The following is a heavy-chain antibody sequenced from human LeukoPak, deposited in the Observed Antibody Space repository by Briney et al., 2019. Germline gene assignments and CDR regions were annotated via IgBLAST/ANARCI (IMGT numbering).Heavy chain of an antibody. V-gene: IGHV4-34*01. CDR1: GGAFSGYY. Sequence: SETLSLTCAVYGGAFSGYYWSWIRQSPAKGLEWIGEIKDTGSTNYNPSLKSRVIISLDTSKNQLSLRLTSLTAADTAVYYCTRGRDDYGDYNWFDPWGQGSLVTVSS. D-gene: IGHD4-17*01. CDR3: TRGRDDYGDYNWFDP. CDR2: IKDTGST. J-gene: IGHJ5*02.